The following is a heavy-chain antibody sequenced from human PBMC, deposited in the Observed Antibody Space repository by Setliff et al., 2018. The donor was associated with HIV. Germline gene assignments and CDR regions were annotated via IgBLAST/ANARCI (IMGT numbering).Heavy chain of an antibody. CDR1: GFSFSSYF. D-gene: IGHD1-1*01. CDR2: ISYDGSTK. Sequence: PGGSLRLSCVASGFSFSSYFMHWVRQAPGKGLEWVAVISYDGSTKYCTDGRFTISRDSSKSTLYLQMNNLRAEDTAVYYCARVGANWNAPDHWGQGALVTVSS. V-gene: IGHV3-30*04. J-gene: IGHJ4*02. CDR3: ARVGANWNAPDH.